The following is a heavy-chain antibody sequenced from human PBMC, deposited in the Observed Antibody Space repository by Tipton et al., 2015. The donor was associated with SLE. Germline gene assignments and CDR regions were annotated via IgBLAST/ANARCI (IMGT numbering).Heavy chain of an antibody. CDR3: ARRSRRWFQSFDY. D-gene: IGHD3-10*01. J-gene: IGHJ4*02. V-gene: IGHV4-4*02. CDR2: IYHSGNT. CDR1: GDSISNHNW. Sequence: TLSLTCAVSGDSISNHNWWNWVRQPPGKGLEWIGEIYHSGNTNYNPSLKSRVSISVDTSRNQFSLKLSSVTAADTAVYYCARRSRRWFQSFDYWGQGTLVTVSS.